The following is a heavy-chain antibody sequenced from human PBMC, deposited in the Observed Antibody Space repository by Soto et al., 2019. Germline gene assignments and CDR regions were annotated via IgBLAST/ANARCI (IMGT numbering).Heavy chain of an antibody. CDR2: IYFSGSGTS. D-gene: IGHD3-22*01. J-gene: IGHJ4*02. CDR1: GDFISNTTYY. CDR3: ARPRYSFGTSGYYSFDY. V-gene: IGHV4-39*01. Sequence: SETLSLTCSVSGDFISNTTYYWACVRQAPGKGLEWVGSIYFSGSGTSHYNPSLKSRVTISVDTSKNQFSLKLTSVTAADTAVYYCARPRYSFGTSGYYSFDYWGQGTLVTVSS.